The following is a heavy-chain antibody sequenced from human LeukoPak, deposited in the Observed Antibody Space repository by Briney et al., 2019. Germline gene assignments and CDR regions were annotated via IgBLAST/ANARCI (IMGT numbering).Heavy chain of an antibody. Sequence: SETLSLTCTVSGGSISSYYWSWIRQPPGKGLEWVVYIYYSGSTNYNPSLKSRVTISVDTSKNQFSLKLSSVTAADTAVYYCARASGYSSGWAIDYWGQGTLVTVSS. V-gene: IGHV4-59*01. CDR3: ARASGYSSGWAIDY. J-gene: IGHJ4*02. D-gene: IGHD6-19*01. CDR1: GGSISSYY. CDR2: IYYSGST.